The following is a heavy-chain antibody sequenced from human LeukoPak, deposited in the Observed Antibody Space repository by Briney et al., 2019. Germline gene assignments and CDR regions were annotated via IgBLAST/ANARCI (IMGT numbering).Heavy chain of an antibody. D-gene: IGHD2-8*01. V-gene: IGHV3-30*18. CDR2: ISYDGSNK. J-gene: IGHJ6*03. CDR3: AKIAIGNGYYYYYYMDV. Sequence: GRSLRLSCAASGFTFSSYGMHWVRQAPGKGLEWVAVISYDGSNKYYADSVKGRFTISRDNSKNTLYLQMNSLRAEDTAVYHCAKIAIGNGYYYYYYMDVWGKGTTVTVSS. CDR1: GFTFSSYG.